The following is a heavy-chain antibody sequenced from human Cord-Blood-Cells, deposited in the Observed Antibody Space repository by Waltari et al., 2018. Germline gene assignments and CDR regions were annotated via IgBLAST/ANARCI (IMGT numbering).Heavy chain of an antibody. Sequence: QVQLVQSGAEVKKPGASVKVSCKASGYTFTGYYMHWVRQSPGQGREWMGWINPNSGGTNYAQKFQGRVTMTRDTSISTAYMELSRLRSDDTAVYYCARDTTNRDWYFDLWGRGTLVTVSS. V-gene: IGHV1-2*02. CDR3: ARDTTNRDWYFDL. J-gene: IGHJ2*01. CDR2: INPNSGGT. D-gene: IGHD1-1*01. CDR1: GYTFTGYY.